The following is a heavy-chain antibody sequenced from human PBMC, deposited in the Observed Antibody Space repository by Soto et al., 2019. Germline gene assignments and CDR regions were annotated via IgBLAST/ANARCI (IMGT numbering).Heavy chain of an antibody. Sequence: KTSETLSLTCAISGYSISTGCYWGWIRQPPGKGLEWIASVFHSGSTYYNPSLKSRITISADTSKNQFSLRLNSVTAADTAVYYCARVKITFDDFWTPGGHYYGMDVWGQGTTVTVSS. J-gene: IGHJ6*02. CDR2: VFHSGST. CDR1: GYSISTGCY. V-gene: IGHV4-38-2*01. D-gene: IGHD3-3*01. CDR3: ARVKITFDDFWTPGGHYYGMDV.